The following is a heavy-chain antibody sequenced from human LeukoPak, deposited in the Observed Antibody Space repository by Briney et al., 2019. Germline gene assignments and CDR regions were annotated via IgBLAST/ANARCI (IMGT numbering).Heavy chain of an antibody. CDR3: ATTLVRGVIPFGY. CDR2: IYPGDSDT. J-gene: IGHJ4*02. V-gene: IGHV5-51*01. D-gene: IGHD3-10*01. CDR1: GYSFTSYW. Sequence: GESLKISCKGSGYSFTSYWIGWVRQMPGKGLEWMGIIYPGDSDTRYSPSFQGQVTISAGKSISTAYLQWSSLKASDTAMYYCATTLVRGVIPFGYWGQGTLVTVSS.